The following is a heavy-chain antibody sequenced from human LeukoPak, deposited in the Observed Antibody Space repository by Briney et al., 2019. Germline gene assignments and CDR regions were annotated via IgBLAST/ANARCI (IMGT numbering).Heavy chain of an antibody. CDR1: AGSITGNY. CDR2: IYYSGST. D-gene: IGHD3-22*01. J-gene: IGHJ4*02. V-gene: IGHV4-59*01. Sequence: PSETLSLTCTVSAGSITGNYWSWIRQPPGKGREWIGYIYYSGSTSYHPSLKSRVTLSVDTSKNQFSLKLRSVTAADTAVYFCARAGTYDTIAYYYDYWGQGTLVTVSA. CDR3: ARAGTYDTIAYYYDY.